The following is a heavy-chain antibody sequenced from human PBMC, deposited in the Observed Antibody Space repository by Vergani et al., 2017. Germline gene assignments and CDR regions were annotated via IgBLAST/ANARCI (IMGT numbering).Heavy chain of an antibody. CDR3: ARDGGTTIGHDAFDI. D-gene: IGHD4-11*01. V-gene: IGHV1-69*04. CDR1: GGTFSSYA. CDR2: IIPILGIA. J-gene: IGHJ3*02. Sequence: QVQLVQSGAEVKKPGSSVKVSCKASGGTFSSYAISWVRQAPGQGLEWMGRIIPILGIANYAQKFQGRVTITADKSTSTAYMELSSLSSEDTAVYYCARDGGTTIGHDAFDIWGQGTMVTVSS.